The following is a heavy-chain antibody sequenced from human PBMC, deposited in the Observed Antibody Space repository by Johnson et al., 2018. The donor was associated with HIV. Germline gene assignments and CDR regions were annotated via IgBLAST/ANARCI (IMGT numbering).Heavy chain of an antibody. CDR1: GFTFSSYA. Sequence: QVQLVESGGGVVRPWGSLRLSCAASGFTFSSYAMSWVRQAPGKGLEWVAVIWYDGSNKYYSDSVKGRFTISRDNSKNTLYLQMNSLRAEDTAVYYCAKYRQQLVRSAFDIWGQGTMVTVSS. D-gene: IGHD6-13*01. V-gene: IGHV3-30*02. J-gene: IGHJ3*02. CDR2: IWYDGSNK. CDR3: AKYRQQLVRSAFDI.